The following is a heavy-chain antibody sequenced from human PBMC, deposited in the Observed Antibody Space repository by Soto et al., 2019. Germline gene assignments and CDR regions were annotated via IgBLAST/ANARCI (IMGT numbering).Heavy chain of an antibody. CDR3: ASPVNIPVFDY. V-gene: IGHV4-39*01. CDR2: IYYSGTT. CDR1: RGSISSSNFY. Sequence: SETLSLTCTVSRGSISSSNFYWAWIRQPPGKGLEWIGGIYYSGTTYYNPSLKSRVTMSVDTSKNQFSLKLSSVTAADTAVYYCASPVNIPVFDYWGQGTLVTVS. J-gene: IGHJ4*02.